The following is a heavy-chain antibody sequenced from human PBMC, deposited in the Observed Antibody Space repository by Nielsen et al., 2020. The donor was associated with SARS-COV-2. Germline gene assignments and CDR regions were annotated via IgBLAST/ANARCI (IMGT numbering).Heavy chain of an antibody. Sequence: GGSLRLSCKGSGYTFTGYYMHWVRQAPGQGLEWMGRINPNSGGTNYAQKFQGRVTMTRDTSISTAYMELSRLRSDDTAVYYCATRYYWGQGTLVTVSS. CDR1: GYTFTGYY. J-gene: IGHJ4*02. V-gene: IGHV1-2*06. CDR3: ATRYY. CDR2: INPNSGGT.